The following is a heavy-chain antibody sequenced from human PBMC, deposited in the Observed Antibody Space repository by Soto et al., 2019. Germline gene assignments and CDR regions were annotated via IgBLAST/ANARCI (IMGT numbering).Heavy chain of an antibody. CDR2: INPNGGST. V-gene: IGHV1-46*01. J-gene: IGHJ3*02. Sequence: QVQLVQSGAEVKKPGASVKVSCKASGSTCITYYMHWVRQAPGQGLEWLGIINPNGGSTTYAQKCQGRVTLTCDTSTNTVNLELSSLRSEDTAVYYCAREKWLFRRNDPFDIWGQGTMVTVSS. CDR3: AREKWLFRRNDPFDI. D-gene: IGHD6-19*01. CDR1: GSTCITYY.